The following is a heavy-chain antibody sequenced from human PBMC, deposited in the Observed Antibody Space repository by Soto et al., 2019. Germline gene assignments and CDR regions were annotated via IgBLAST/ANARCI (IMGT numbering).Heavy chain of an antibody. CDR2: IYHSGST. J-gene: IGHJ4*02. V-gene: IGHV4-4*02. CDR1: GGSISTITW. Sequence: PSETLSLTCAVSGGSISTITWWSWVRQPPGKGLQWIGEIYHSGSTNYNPSLKSRVTISVDKSKNQFSLELSSVTAADTAVYYCARDRGSCSSTSCRPFDYWGQGTLVPVSS. D-gene: IGHD2-2*03. CDR3: ARDRGSCSSTSCRPFDY.